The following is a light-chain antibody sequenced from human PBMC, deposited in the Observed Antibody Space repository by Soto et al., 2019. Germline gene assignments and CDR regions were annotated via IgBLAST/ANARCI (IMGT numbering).Light chain of an antibody. CDR2: DAS. V-gene: IGKV1-5*01. Sequence: DIQMTQSPSTLSASVGDRVTITCRASQSINRRLAWYRQKPGKAPKILIYDASSLQSGVQSRFSGSGSGTEFTLTISSLQPDDFATYYCQQYDSCSWTFGQGTQVDIK. J-gene: IGKJ1*01. CDR1: QSINRR. CDR3: QQYDSCSWT.